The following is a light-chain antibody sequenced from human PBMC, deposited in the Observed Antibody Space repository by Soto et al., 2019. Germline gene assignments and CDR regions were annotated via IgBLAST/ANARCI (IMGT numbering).Light chain of an antibody. CDR2: KAS. J-gene: IGKJ1*01. CDR3: QHYNSYSEA. Sequence: IQMTQSPSSLSASVGDRVTVTCRASQGGWYQQKPGKAPKLLIYKASTLKSGVPSRFSGSGSGTEFTLTISSLQPDDFATYYCQHYNSYSEAFGQGTKV. V-gene: IGKV1-5*03. CDR1: QG.